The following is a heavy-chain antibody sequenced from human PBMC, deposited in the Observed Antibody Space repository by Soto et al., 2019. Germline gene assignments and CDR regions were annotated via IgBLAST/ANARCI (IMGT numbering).Heavy chain of an antibody. V-gene: IGHV4-59*12. D-gene: IGHD2-2*01. CDR1: NGSLNFYD. CDR2: IYYRGTT. Sequence: PSETLSLTCNAPNGSLNFYDWSWVRQPPGKELEWIGNIYYRGTTNYNPSLHRRVTMSIDTPKNQFSLMLTSVTAADTAVYYCTRVAPAVRTWGRGVLVTGSS. CDR3: TRVAPAVRT. J-gene: IGHJ4*01.